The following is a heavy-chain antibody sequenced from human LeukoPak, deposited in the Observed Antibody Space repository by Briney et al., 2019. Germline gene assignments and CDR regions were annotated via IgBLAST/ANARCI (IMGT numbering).Heavy chain of an antibody. V-gene: IGHV1-2*02. J-gene: IGHJ4*02. CDR2: INPNSGGT. CDR3: ARDLRSYRYVDY. D-gene: IGHD3-16*02. Sequence: AASVKVSCTASGYTFTGYYMHWVRQAPGQGLEWMGWINPNSGGTNYAQKFQGRVTMTRDTSISTAYMEMSRLRSDDTAVYYCARDLRSYRYVDYWGQGTLVTVSS. CDR1: GYTFTGYY.